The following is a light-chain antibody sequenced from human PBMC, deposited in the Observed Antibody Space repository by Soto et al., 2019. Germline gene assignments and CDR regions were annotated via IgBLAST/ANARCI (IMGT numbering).Light chain of an antibody. V-gene: IGKV3-15*01. CDR1: QSISAN. CDR2: GAS. J-gene: IGKJ3*01. Sequence: EIVMTQSPATLSVSPGEGATLSCRASQSISANLAWYQQKSGQAPRLLIYGASTRATGVPARFSGSGSGTEFTLTISSLQSEDFAVFYCQQYNSWPFTFGPGTKVDIK. CDR3: QQYNSWPFT.